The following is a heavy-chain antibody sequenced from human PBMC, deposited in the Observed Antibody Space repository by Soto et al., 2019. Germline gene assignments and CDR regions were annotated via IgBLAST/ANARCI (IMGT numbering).Heavy chain of an antibody. CDR1: GFTFSSYG. Sequence: PGGALRLSCAASGFTFSSYGMHWVRQAPGKGLEWVAVIWYDGSNKYYADSVKGRFTISRDNSKNALYLQMNSLRAEDTAVYYCARDLNWFDPWGQGTLVTVSS. CDR3: ARDLNWFDP. CDR2: IWYDGSNK. J-gene: IGHJ5*02. V-gene: IGHV3-33*01.